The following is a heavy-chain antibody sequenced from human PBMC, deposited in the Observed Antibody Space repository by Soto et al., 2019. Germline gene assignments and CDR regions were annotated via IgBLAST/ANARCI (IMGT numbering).Heavy chain of an antibody. CDR2: THFMSKWQY. J-gene: IGHJ5*02. V-gene: IGHV6-1*01. Sequence: QSLSLTCAISGDSVSPNSAAWNWISRSPSRGLEWLGRTHFMSKWQYGYAVSVRSRITIKADTSKNQFSLQLNSVTSEDTAVYYCARSEQWLTTWGQGTLVTVSS. CDR3: ARSEQWLTT. CDR1: GDSVSPNSAA. D-gene: IGHD6-19*01.